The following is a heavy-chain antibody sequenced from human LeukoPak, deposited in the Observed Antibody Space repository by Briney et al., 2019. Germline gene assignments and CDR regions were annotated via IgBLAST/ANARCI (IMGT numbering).Heavy chain of an antibody. J-gene: IGHJ3*02. Sequence: GGSLRLSCAASGFTFSSYSMNWVRQAPGKGLELVSSISSSSSYIYYEDSVKGRFTISRDNAKNSLYLQMNSLRAEDTAVYYCARDLGIVGAPGAFDIWGQGTMVTVSS. D-gene: IGHD1-26*01. V-gene: IGHV3-21*01. CDR1: GFTFSSYS. CDR3: ARDLGIVGAPGAFDI. CDR2: ISSSSSYI.